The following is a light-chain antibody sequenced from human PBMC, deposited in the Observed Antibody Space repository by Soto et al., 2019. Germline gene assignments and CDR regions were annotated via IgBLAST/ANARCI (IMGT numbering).Light chain of an antibody. Sequence: EIVLTQSPGTLSLSPGERATLSCRASQRVASDLAWYLQKPGQPPRLLIYDASIRATGIPDRISGSGSERDFTLTISRLEHEDAAVYYCQQYLNSPRTLGQGTKVDIK. J-gene: IGKJ1*01. V-gene: IGKV3-20*01. CDR2: DAS. CDR1: QRVASD. CDR3: QQYLNSPRT.